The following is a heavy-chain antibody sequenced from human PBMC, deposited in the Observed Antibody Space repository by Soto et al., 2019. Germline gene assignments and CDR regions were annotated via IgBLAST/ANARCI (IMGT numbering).Heavy chain of an antibody. CDR2: ISGSGGST. J-gene: IGHJ4*02. V-gene: IGHV3-23*01. CDR1: GFTFSSYA. CDR3: AKEDYRRPAIDNSGGIDY. Sequence: EVQLLESGGGLVQPGGSLRLSCAASGFTFSSYAMSWVRQAPGKGLEWVSAISGSGGSTYYADSVKGRFTISRDNSKNTLYLQINSLIAEDTSVYYCAKEDYRRPAIDNSGGIDYWGQGTLVTVSS. D-gene: IGHD2-15*01.